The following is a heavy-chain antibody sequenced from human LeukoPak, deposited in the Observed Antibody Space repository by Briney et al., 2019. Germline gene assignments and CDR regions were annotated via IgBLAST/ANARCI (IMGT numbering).Heavy chain of an antibody. J-gene: IGHJ4*01. CDR2: IYHSGST. V-gene: IGHV4-4*01. CDR3: ARRFGHGVVGGYFDY. CDR1: GGSISSSDW. D-gene: IGHD2-8*01. Sequence: PSETLSLTCAVSGGSISSSDWRSWVRQPPGKGLEWIGEIYHSGSTNYNPSLKSRVTISVDKSKNQFSLKLNSVTAADTAVYCCARRFGHGVVGGYFDYWGQGTLVTVSS.